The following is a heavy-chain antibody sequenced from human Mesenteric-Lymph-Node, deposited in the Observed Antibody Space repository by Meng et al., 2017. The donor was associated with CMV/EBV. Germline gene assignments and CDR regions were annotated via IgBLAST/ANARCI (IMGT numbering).Heavy chain of an antibody. CDR3: ARGGVGTAWRTMVRGPRDGFDP. CDR2: VKHSGGT. D-gene: IGHD3-10*01. Sequence: SETLSLTCGVFGGSFRAYYWSWVRQPPGKGLEWVGVVKHSGGTKYSASLKSRVPISVATSTNQFSLKLISVTAADTAVYYCARGGVGTAWRTMVRGPRDGFDPWGQGTLVTVSS. V-gene: IGHV4-34*01. J-gene: IGHJ5*02. CDR1: GGSFRAYY.